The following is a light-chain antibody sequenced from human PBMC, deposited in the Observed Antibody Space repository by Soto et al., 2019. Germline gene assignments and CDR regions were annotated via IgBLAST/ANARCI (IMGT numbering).Light chain of an antibody. CDR3: QQRSSWPRT. V-gene: IGKV3-11*01. J-gene: IGKJ1*01. Sequence: ESVLTQSPGGLSLSRGERATLSCRASQSVSSDLAWYHQKPGQAPRLLIYGASTRATGIPARFSGSGSGTDFTLTISSLEPEDFASYYCQQRSSWPRTFGQGTKVDIK. CDR2: GAS. CDR1: QSVSSD.